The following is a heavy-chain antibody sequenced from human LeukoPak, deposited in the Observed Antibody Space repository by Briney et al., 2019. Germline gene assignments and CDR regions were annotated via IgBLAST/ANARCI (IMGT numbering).Heavy chain of an antibody. CDR3: AKDPDYYYMDV. J-gene: IGHJ6*03. CDR2: ISGRGGWT. V-gene: IGHV3-23*01. CDR1: GFTFSNYA. Sequence: GGSLRLSCAASGFTFSNYAMIWVRQPPGKGLEWVSAISGRGGWTYYADSVRGRFTISRDDSKNMMCLQMNSLRAEDTALYYCAKDPDYYYMDVWGKGTTVTVSS.